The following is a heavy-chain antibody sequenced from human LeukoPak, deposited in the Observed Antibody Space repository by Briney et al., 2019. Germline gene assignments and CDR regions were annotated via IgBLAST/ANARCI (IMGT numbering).Heavy chain of an antibody. J-gene: IGHJ4*02. CDR3: ARVRTYSSDY. D-gene: IGHD6-13*01. V-gene: IGHV1-18*04. Sequence: EASVKVSWKASGYTFTSYGISWVRQAPVQGLEWMGWISAYNGNTNYAQKLQGRVTMTTDTSTSTAYMELRSLRSDDTAVYYCARVRTYSSDYWGQGTLVTVSS. CDR2: ISAYNGNT. CDR1: GYTFTSYG.